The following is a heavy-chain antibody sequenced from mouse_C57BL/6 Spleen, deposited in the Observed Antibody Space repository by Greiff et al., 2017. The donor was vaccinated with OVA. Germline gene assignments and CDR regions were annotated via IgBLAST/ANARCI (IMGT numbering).Heavy chain of an antibody. CDR3: ARHEEDYDGRYYAMDY. V-gene: IGHV5-6*01. J-gene: IGHJ4*01. CDR1: GFTFSSYG. D-gene: IGHD2-4*01. Sequence: EVKVVESGGDLVKPGGSLKLSCAASGFTFSSYGMSWVRQTPDKRLEWVATISSGGSYTYYPDSVKGRFTISRDNAKNTQYLKMSSLKSEDTARYYCARHEEDYDGRYYAMDYWGQGTSVTVSS. CDR2: ISSGGSYT.